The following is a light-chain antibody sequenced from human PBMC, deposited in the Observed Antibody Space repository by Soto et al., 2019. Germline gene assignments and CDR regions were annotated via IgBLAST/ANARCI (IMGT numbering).Light chain of an antibody. V-gene: IGKV3-20*01. Sequence: EIVLTQSPGTLSLSPGERATLSCRASQSVRSTYLAWYQQKPGQAPRLLIYGASSRATGIPDRFSGSGSGTDFTLTISRLEPEDFAVYYCKQYANSPLTFGGGTKVEIK. J-gene: IGKJ4*01. CDR2: GAS. CDR1: QSVRSTY. CDR3: KQYANSPLT.